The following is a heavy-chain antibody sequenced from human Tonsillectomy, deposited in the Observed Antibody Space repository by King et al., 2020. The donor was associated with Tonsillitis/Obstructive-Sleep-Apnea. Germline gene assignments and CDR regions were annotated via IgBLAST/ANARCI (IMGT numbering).Heavy chain of an antibody. J-gene: IGHJ4*02. CDR3: ARDPPIAVATPGDY. D-gene: IGHD6-19*01. CDR1: GYTFTAYY. CDR2: LNPNSGGT. Sequence: VQLVQSGAEVKKPGASVKVSCKTSGYTFTAYYIHWVRQAPGQGLEWMGWLNPNSGGTNYAQKFQDRVTMTADTSLNIAYLELRGLRSDDTAVYYCARDPPIAVATPGDYWGQGTLVTVSS. V-gene: IGHV1-2*02.